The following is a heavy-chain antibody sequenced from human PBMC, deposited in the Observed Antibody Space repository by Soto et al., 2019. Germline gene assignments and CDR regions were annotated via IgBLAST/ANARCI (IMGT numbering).Heavy chain of an antibody. CDR1: GFTFSSYG. Sequence: SLRLSCAASGFTFSSYGMHWVRQAPGKGLEWVAVISYDGSNKYYADSVKGRFTISRDNSKNTLYLQMNSLRAEDTAVYYCAKSVAAGTQGAVTYWGQGTLVTVSS. CDR2: ISYDGSNK. J-gene: IGHJ4*02. V-gene: IGHV3-30*18. D-gene: IGHD6-13*01. CDR3: AKSVAAGTQGAVTY.